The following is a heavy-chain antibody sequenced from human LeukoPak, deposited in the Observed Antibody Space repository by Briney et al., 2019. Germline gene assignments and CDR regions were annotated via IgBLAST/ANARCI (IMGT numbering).Heavy chain of an antibody. Sequence: GRSLRLSCAASGFTFNRYAMHWVRQAPGKGLEWVAFIWYDGSNKYYADSVKGRFTVSRDNSKNTLYLQMNSLRAEDTAVYYCAGYEGGYSGYDSDYWGQGTLVTVSS. CDR3: AGYEGGYSGYDSDY. J-gene: IGHJ4*02. V-gene: IGHV3-33*01. CDR2: IWYDGSNK. D-gene: IGHD5-12*01. CDR1: GFTFNRYA.